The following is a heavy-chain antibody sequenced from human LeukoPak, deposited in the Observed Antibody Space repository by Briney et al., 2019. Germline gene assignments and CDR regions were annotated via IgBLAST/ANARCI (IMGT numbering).Heavy chain of an antibody. D-gene: IGHD2-2*01. CDR3: ARGSLPIVVLPAALDD. CDR1: GGTFSSYA. Sequence: GSSVKVSCKASGGTFSSYAISWVRQAPGQGLEWMGGIIPIFGTANYAQKFQGRVTITTDESTSTAYMELSSLRSEDTAVYYCARGSLPIVVLPAALDDWGQGTLVTVSS. V-gene: IGHV1-69*05. CDR2: IIPIFGTA. J-gene: IGHJ4*02.